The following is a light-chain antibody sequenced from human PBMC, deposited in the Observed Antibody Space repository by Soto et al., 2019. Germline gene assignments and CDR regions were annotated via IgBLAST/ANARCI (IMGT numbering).Light chain of an antibody. CDR2: EVS. CDR3: SSYAGSNNLV. Sequence: QSALTQPPSASGSPGQSVTISCTGTSSDVGGYDYVSWYHQHPGKAPKLMFYEVSKRPSGVPDRFSGSKSGNTASLTVSGLQAEDEADYYCSSYAGSNNLVFGGGTKLTVL. CDR1: SSDVGGYDY. J-gene: IGLJ2*01. V-gene: IGLV2-8*01.